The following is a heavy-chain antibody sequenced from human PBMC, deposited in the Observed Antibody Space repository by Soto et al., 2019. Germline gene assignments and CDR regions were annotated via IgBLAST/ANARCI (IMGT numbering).Heavy chain of an antibody. CDR1: GGSFSGYY. V-gene: IGHV4-34*09. Sequence: SETLSLTCAVYGGSFSGYYWSWIRQPPGKGLEWIGEINHSGSTYYNPSLKSRVTISVDTSKNQFSLKLSSVTAADTAVYYCARDSGSGDGYNFWGQGTLVTVSS. CDR3: ARDSGSGDGYNF. CDR2: INHSGST. J-gene: IGHJ4*02. D-gene: IGHD5-12*01.